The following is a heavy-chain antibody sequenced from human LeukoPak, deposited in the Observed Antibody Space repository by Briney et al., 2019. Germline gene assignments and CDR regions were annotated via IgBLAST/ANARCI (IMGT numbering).Heavy chain of an antibody. V-gene: IGHV3-9*01. CDR1: GFSFDDYA. J-gene: IGHJ4*02. CDR3: AKGYSSSWSLPFDY. CDR2: TSWNSGSI. Sequence: GGSLRLSCTASGFSFDDYAMHWVRQAPGKGLEWVSGTSWNSGSIGYADSVKGRFTISEDNVKNSLYLHMNTLRAEDTAFYYCAKGYSSSWSLPFDYRGQGTLVTVSS. D-gene: IGHD6-13*01.